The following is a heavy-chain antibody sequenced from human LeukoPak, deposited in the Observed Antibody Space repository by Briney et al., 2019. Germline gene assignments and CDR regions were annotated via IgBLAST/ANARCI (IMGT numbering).Heavy chain of an antibody. CDR1: GGSFSGYY. Sequence: SETLSLTCAVYGGSFSGYYWSWIRQPPGKGLEWIGEINHSGSTNYNPSLKSRVTISVDTSKNQFSLKLSSVTAADTAVYYCARAPDYGDYVRVEYYYMDVWAKGPRSPSP. J-gene: IGHJ6*03. CDR2: INHSGST. D-gene: IGHD4-17*01. CDR3: ARAPDYGDYVRVEYYYMDV. V-gene: IGHV4-34*01.